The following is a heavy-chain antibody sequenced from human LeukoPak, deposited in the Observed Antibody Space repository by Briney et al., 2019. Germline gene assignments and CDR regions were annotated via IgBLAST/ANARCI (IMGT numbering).Heavy chain of an antibody. CDR2: TNQDGSEK. CDR1: GFTFRSYW. J-gene: IGHJ3*02. V-gene: IGHV3-7*01. Sequence: GGPLRLSCAASGFTFRSYWMTWVRQAPGKGLELVASTNQDGSEKYHVDSVKGRFTISRDNDKNSLYLQMNSLRAEDTAMYYCARDPGFSAFDIWGQGAVVTVSS. CDR3: ARDPGFSAFDI.